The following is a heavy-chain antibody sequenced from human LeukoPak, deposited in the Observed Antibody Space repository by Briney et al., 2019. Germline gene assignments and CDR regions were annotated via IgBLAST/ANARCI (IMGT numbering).Heavy chain of an antibody. V-gene: IGHV1-46*01. D-gene: IGHD5-18*01. Sequence: ASVKVSCKASGGTFSSYAISWVRQAPGQGLEWMGIINPSGGSTSYAQKFQGRVTMTRDTSTSTVYMELSSLRSEDTAVYYCARGKIQLWSGQGNAFDIWGQGTMVTVSS. J-gene: IGHJ3*02. CDR1: GGTFSSYA. CDR3: ARGKIQLWSGQGNAFDI. CDR2: INPSGGST.